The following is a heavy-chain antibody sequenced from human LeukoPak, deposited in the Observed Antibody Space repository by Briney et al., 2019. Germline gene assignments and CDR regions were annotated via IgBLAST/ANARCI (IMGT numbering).Heavy chain of an antibody. Sequence: GGSLRLSCAASEFSVGSNYMTWVRQAPGKGLEWVSLIYSGGSTYYADSVKGRFTISRDNSKNTLYLQMNSLRAEDTAVYYCAKGGQWMGYYYYMDVRGKGTTVTISS. CDR1: EFSVGSNY. J-gene: IGHJ6*03. D-gene: IGHD6-19*01. CDR3: AKGGQWMGYYYYMDV. V-gene: IGHV3-66*01. CDR2: IYSGGST.